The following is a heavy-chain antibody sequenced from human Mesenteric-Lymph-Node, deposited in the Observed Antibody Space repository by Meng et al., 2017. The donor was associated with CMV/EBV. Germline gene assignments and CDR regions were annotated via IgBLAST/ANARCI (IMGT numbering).Heavy chain of an antibody. D-gene: IGHD4-23*01. CDR2: IFDDGSNT. CDR1: GFTFSSYS. CDR3: ARGGGNLGMYYLDY. J-gene: IGHJ4*02. V-gene: IGHV3-30*03. Sequence: GESLKISCAASGFTFSSYSMNWVRQAPGKGLEWVAIIFDDGSNTYYADFGKGRFTISRDTSKNTVYLQMNSLRPEDAAVYYCARGGGNLGMYYLDYWGQGTLVTVSS.